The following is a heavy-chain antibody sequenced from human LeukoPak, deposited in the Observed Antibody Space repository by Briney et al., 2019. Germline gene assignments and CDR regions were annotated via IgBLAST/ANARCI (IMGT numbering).Heavy chain of an antibody. J-gene: IGHJ4*02. CDR3: ARYCSSTSCYEEIFDY. CDR2: INPSGGST. Sequence: ASVKVSCKASGYSITNYYMHWVRQAPGQGLEWMGVINPSGGSTSYAQKFQGRVTMTRDTFTSTVYMELSSLRSEDTAVYYCARYCSSTSCYEEIFDYWGQGTLVTVSS. D-gene: IGHD2-2*01. V-gene: IGHV1-46*01. CDR1: GYSITNYY.